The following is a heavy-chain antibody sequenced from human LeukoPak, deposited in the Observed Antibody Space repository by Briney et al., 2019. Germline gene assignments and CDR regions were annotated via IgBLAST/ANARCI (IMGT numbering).Heavy chain of an antibody. V-gene: IGHV1-2*02. D-gene: IGHD3-10*01. Sequence: GASVKVSCKASRYSFAAYYIHWVRQAPGQGLEWMGWINPNSGVTQFAQKFQDRVTLTGDTSISTGYMELSRLRSDDTAVYYCARSWGVRSIDIWGQGTLVTVSS. CDR2: INPNSGVT. J-gene: IGHJ3*02. CDR3: ARSWGVRSIDI. CDR1: RYSFAAYY.